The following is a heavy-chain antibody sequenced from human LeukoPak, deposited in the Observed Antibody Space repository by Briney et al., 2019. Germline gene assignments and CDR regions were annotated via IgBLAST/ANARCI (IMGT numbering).Heavy chain of an antibody. CDR2: INPNSGGT. CDR3: AGTPNSGSYYHFVY. V-gene: IGHV1-2*02. Sequence: ASVKVSCKASGYTFTGYYMHWVRQAPGQGLEWMGWINPNSGGTNYAQKFQGRVTMTRDTSISTAYTELSRLRSDDTAVYYCAGTPNSGSYYHFVYWGQGTLVTVSS. D-gene: IGHD1-26*01. CDR1: GYTFTGYY. J-gene: IGHJ4*02.